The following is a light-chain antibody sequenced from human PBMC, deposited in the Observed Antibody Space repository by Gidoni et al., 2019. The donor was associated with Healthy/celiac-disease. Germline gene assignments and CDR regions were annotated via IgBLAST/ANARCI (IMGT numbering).Light chain of an antibody. CDR2: AAS. CDR1: QSISSY. Sequence: DIQMTQSPSSLSASVGDRVTITCRASQSISSYVNWYQQKPGKAHKLLIYAASSLQSGVPSRFSGSGSGTDFTRTISSLQPEDFATYYCQQSYSTPPTFGQGTKLEIK. V-gene: IGKV1-39*01. J-gene: IGKJ2*01. CDR3: QQSYSTPPT.